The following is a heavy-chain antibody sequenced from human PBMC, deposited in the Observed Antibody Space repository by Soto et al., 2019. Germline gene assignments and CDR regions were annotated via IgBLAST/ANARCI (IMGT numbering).Heavy chain of an antibody. CDR3: ARRVRTPYGDYAHAFDI. Sequence: QLQLQESGPGLVKPSETLSLTCTVSGGSISSSSYYWGWIRQPPGKGLEWIGSIYYSGSTYYNPSLKSRVTISVDTSKNQFSLKLSSVTAADTAVYYCARRVRTPYGDYAHAFDIWGQGTMVTVSS. J-gene: IGHJ3*02. CDR1: GGSISSSSYY. CDR2: IYYSGST. D-gene: IGHD4-17*01. V-gene: IGHV4-39*01.